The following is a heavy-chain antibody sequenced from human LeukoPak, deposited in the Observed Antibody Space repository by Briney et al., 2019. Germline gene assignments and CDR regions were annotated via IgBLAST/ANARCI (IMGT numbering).Heavy chain of an antibody. V-gene: IGHV1-2*02. CDR2: INPNSGAT. J-gene: IGHJ5*02. D-gene: IGHD6-6*01. CDR3: VRGSSSAAWFDP. Sequence: ASVKVSCKASRYTFTDYYMHWVRQAPGQGLEWMGWINPNSGATNYAQKFQGRVTMTRDTSISTAYMELSRLTSDDTAVYYCVRGSSSAAWFDPWGQGTLVTVSS. CDR1: RYTFTDYY.